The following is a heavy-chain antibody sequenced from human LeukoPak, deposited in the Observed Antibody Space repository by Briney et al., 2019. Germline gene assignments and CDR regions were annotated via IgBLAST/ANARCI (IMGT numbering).Heavy chain of an antibody. J-gene: IGHJ5*02. CDR3: AKSPARSSWYNNWFDP. CDR2: ISWNSGSI. Sequence: PGGSLRLSCAASGFTFDDYAMHWVRQAPGKGLEWVSGISWNSGSIGYADSVKGRFTISRDNAKNSLYLQTNSLRAEGTALYYCAKSPARSSWYNNWFDPWGQGTLVTVSS. V-gene: IGHV3-9*01. CDR1: GFTFDDYA. D-gene: IGHD6-13*01.